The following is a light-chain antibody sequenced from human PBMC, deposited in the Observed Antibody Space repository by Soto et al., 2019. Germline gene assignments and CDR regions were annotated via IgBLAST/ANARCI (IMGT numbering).Light chain of an antibody. CDR3: QQYNSYPWT. J-gene: IGKJ1*01. CDR1: QTISTW. V-gene: IGKV1-5*01. Sequence: DIQVTQSPPTLSASVGDRVTITCLASQTISTWMAWYQQKPGKAPKLLVYDASTLQSGVASRFSGSGSGTEFTLIISGLQPDDSATYHCQQYNSYPWTFGQGTKVDI. CDR2: DAS.